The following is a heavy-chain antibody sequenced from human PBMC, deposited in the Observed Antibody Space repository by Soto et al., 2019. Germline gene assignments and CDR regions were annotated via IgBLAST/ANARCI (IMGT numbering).Heavy chain of an antibody. J-gene: IGHJ6*02. D-gene: IGHD2-8*01. CDR3: ARGGGNLGYCTNGVCYYYYGMDV. V-gene: IGHV4-39*07. CDR2: IYYSGST. Sequence: SETLSLTCTVSGGSISSSSYYWGWIRQPPGKGLEWIGSIYYSGSTYYNPSLKSRVTISVDTSKNQFSLKLSSVTAADTAVYYCARGGGNLGYCTNGVCYYYYGMDVWGQGTTVTVSS. CDR1: GGSISSSSYY.